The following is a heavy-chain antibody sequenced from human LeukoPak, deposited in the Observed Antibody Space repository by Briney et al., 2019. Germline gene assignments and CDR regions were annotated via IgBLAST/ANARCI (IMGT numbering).Heavy chain of an antibody. D-gene: IGHD3-9*01. CDR1: GGTFSSYA. CDR2: IIPIFGTA. CDR3: ARVDLLTGYYFFDY. J-gene: IGHJ4*02. Sequence: ASVKVSCKASGGTFSSYAISWVRQAPGQGLEWMGGIIPIFGTANYAQKFQGRVIMTTDTSTSTAYMELRNLRSDETAVYYCARVDLLTGYYFFDYWGQGTLVTVSS. V-gene: IGHV1-69*05.